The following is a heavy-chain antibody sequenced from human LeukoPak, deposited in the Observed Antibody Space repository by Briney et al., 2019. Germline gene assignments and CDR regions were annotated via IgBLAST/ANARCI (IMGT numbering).Heavy chain of an antibody. CDR3: ARDLGSGYFDY. Sequence: ASVKVSCKASGYTFTGYYMHWVRQAPGRGLEWMGWINPNSGGTNYAQKFQGRVTMTRETSISTAYMELSRLRSDDTAVYYCARDLGSGYFDYWGQGTLVTVPS. CDR1: GYTFTGYY. D-gene: IGHD1-1*01. J-gene: IGHJ4*02. CDR2: INPNSGGT. V-gene: IGHV1-2*02.